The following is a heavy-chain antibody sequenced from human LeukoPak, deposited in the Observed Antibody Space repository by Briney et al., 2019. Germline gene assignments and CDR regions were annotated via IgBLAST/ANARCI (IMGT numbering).Heavy chain of an antibody. Sequence: XXTLSLTCAVYGGSFSGYYWSWVRQPPGKGLEWIGEINHSGSTNYNPSLTSRVTISVDTSKNQFSLKLSSVTAADTAVYYCARRRLRSHYFDYWGQGTLVTVSS. J-gene: IGHJ4*02. CDR3: ARRRLRSHYFDY. V-gene: IGHV4-34*01. CDR2: INHSGST. D-gene: IGHD5/OR15-5a*01. CDR1: GGSFSGYY.